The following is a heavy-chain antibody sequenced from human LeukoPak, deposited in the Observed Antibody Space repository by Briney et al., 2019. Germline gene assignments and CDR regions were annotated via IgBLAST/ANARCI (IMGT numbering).Heavy chain of an antibody. D-gene: IGHD5/OR15-5a*01. V-gene: IGHV4-39*01. CDR3: ARHVSEGAHYYYYMDV. CDR1: GGSMTSGSQY. J-gene: IGHJ6*03. CDR2: IHYTGGT. Sequence: PSETLSLTCTVSGGSMTSGSQYWGWIRQPPGKGLEWIGTIHYTGGTYYNPSLRTRATIYALTSKNQSSLKLNSVTAADTAVYYCARHVSEGAHYYYYMDVWGKGATVTVSS.